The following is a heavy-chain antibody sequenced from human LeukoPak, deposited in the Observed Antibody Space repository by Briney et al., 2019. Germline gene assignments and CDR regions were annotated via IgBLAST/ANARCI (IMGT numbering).Heavy chain of an antibody. J-gene: IGHJ4*02. V-gene: IGHV3-23*01. Sequence: PGGSLRLSCAASGFTFNSYAMSWVRQAPGKGLEWVSAISGSGGSTYYADSVKGRFTISRDNSKNTLYLQMNSLRAEDTAVYYCAKSCSSTSCYHNYWGQGTLVTVSS. CDR3: AKSCSSTSCYHNY. D-gene: IGHD2-2*01. CDR2: ISGSGGST. CDR1: GFTFNSYA.